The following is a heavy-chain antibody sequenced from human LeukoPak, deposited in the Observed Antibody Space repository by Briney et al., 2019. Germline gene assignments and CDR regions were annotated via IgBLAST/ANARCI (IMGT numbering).Heavy chain of an antibody. CDR1: GFTFSSYA. V-gene: IGHV3-23*01. CDR2: ISGSGGST. D-gene: IGHD6-13*01. CDR3: AKQFIAAPDAFDI. J-gene: IGHJ3*02. Sequence: GRSLRLSCAASGFTFSSYAISWVRQAPGKGLEWVSAISGSGGSTYYADSVKGRFTISRDNSKNTLYLQMNSLRAEDTAVYYCAKQFIAAPDAFDIWGQGTMVTVSS.